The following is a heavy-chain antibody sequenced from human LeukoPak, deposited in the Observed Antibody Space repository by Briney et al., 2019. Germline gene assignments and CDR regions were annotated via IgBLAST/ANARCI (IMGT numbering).Heavy chain of an antibody. CDR1: GFTVSSNY. CDR2: IYSGGST. Sequence: GSLRLSCAASGFTVSSNYMSWVRQAPGKGLEWVSVIYSGGSTYYADSVKGRFTISRDNSKNTLYLQMNSLRAEDTAVYYCATTVVPAAIEVDAFDIWGQGTMVTVSS. V-gene: IGHV3-66*01. CDR3: ATTVVPAAIEVDAFDI. D-gene: IGHD2-2*01. J-gene: IGHJ3*02.